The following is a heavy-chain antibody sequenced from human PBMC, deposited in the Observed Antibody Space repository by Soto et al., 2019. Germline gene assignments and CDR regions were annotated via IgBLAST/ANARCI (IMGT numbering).Heavy chain of an antibody. J-gene: IGHJ6*03. CDR1: GFTVSGNY. V-gene: IGHV3-66*01. CDR3: ARGRLTYYMDV. CDR2: IYSGGST. D-gene: IGHD3-9*01. Sequence: AGGSLRLSCAASGFTVSGNYMSWVRQAPGKGLEWVSVIYSGGSTYYADSAKGRFTIARDNSKNTLYLQMNSLRAEDTAVYYCARGRLTYYMDVWGKGTTVTVSS.